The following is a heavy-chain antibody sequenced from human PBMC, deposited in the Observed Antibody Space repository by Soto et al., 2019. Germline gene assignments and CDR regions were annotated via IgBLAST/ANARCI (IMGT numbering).Heavy chain of an antibody. D-gene: IGHD3-22*01. J-gene: IGHJ4*02. Sequence: GGSLRLSCSASGFTFSSYAMHWVRQAPGKGLEYVSAISSNGGSTYYADSVKGRFTISRDNSKNTLYLQMGSLRAEDTAVYYCVKDNYYDSSGYSFTFDYWGQGTLVTVSS. CDR2: ISSNGGST. V-gene: IGHV3-64D*08. CDR1: GFTFSSYA. CDR3: VKDNYYDSSGYSFTFDY.